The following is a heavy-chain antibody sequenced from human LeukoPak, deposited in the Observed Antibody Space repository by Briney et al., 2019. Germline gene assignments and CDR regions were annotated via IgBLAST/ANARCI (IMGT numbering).Heavy chain of an antibody. V-gene: IGHV3-74*01. J-gene: IGHJ4*02. CDR2: INSDGSST. D-gene: IGHD1-26*01. CDR1: GFTFSSYW. Sequence: GGSLRLSCAASGFTFSSYWMHWVRQAPGKGLVWVSRINSDGSSTSYADSVKGRFSISRDNSKNTLYLQMNSLRVEDTAIYYCAKYSGDYFGDYWGQGNLVTVSS. CDR3: AKYSGDYFGDY.